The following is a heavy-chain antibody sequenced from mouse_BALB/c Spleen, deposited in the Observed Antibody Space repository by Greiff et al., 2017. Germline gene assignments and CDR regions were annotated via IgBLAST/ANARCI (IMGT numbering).Heavy chain of an antibody. Sequence: QVHVKQSGPELVKPGASEKISCKASGYTFTDYYINWVKQKPGQGLEWIGWIYPGSGNTKYNEKFKGKATLTVDTSSSTAYMQLSSLTSEDTAVYFCARDYGYDRFAYWGQGTLVTVSA. V-gene: IGHV1-84*02. CDR2: IYPGSGNT. J-gene: IGHJ3*01. D-gene: IGHD2-2*01. CDR1: GYTFTDYY. CDR3: ARDYGYDRFAY.